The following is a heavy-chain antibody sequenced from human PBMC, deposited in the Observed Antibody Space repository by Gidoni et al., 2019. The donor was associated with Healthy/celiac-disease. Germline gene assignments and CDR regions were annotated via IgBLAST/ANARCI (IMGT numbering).Heavy chain of an antibody. CDR2: ISYDGSNK. V-gene: IGHV3-30-3*01. CDR3: ARDARFLEWYDPYYYYYYGMDV. Sequence: QVQLVESGGGVVQPGRSLRLSCAASGSHSSSDAMHAVGQAPGTGLEWCAVISYDGSNKYYADSVKGRFTISRDNSKNTLYLQMNSLRAEDTAVYYCARDARFLEWYDPYYYYYYGMDVWGQGTTVTVSS. D-gene: IGHD3-3*01. CDR1: GSHSSSDA. J-gene: IGHJ6*02.